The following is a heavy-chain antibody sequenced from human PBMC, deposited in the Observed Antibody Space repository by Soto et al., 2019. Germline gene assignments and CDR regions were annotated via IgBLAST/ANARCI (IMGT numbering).Heavy chain of an antibody. CDR1: GFTFSSYA. D-gene: IGHD6-19*01. V-gene: IGHV3-30-3*01. J-gene: IGHJ4*02. CDR3: ATDPVLSLAVAGDY. Sequence: QVQLVESGGGVVQPGRSLRLSCAASGFTFSSYAMHWVRQAPGKGLEWVAVISYDGSNKYYADSVKGRFTISRDNSKNTLYLQMNSLRAEDTAVYYCATDPVLSLAVAGDYWGQGTLVTVSS. CDR2: ISYDGSNK.